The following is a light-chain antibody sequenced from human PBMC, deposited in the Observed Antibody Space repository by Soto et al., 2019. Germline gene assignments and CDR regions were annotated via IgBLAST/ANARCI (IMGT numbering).Light chain of an antibody. V-gene: IGKV1-9*01. Sequence: DIQLTQSPSFLSASVGDRVTITCRASQGISSSLAWYQQKPGKAPKLLIYAASTLQSGVPSRFSGSGSGTEFTLTISSLQPEDFATYYCQQRNAFGGGTKVEIK. CDR1: QGISSS. J-gene: IGKJ4*02. CDR3: QQRNA. CDR2: AAS.